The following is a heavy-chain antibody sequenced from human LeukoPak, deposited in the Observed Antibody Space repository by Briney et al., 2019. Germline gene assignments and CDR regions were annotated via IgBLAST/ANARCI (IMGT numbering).Heavy chain of an antibody. V-gene: IGHV3-53*01. Sequence: PGGSLRLSCAVSGFTVSSNYMSWVRQAPGKGPEWVSVIYSGGSTYYADSVKGRFTISRDNSKNTLYLQMNSLRAEDTALYYCARKRPNYFDYWGQGTLVTVSS. CDR1: GFTVSSNY. CDR2: IYSGGST. J-gene: IGHJ4*02. CDR3: ARKRPNYFDY.